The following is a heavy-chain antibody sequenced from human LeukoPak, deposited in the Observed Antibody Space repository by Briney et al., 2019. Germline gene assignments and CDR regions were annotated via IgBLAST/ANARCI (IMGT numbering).Heavy chain of an antibody. J-gene: IGHJ3*02. D-gene: IGHD2-2*02. CDR2: IIPIFGTA. CDR1: GYTFTSYG. Sequence: ASVKVSCKASGYTFTSYGISWVRQTPGQGLEWMGGIIPIFGTANYAQKFQGRVTITTDESTSTAYMELSSLRSEDTAVYYCAVDCSSTSCYIGAGHDAFDIWGQGTMVTVSS. V-gene: IGHV1-69*05. CDR3: AVDCSSTSCYIGAGHDAFDI.